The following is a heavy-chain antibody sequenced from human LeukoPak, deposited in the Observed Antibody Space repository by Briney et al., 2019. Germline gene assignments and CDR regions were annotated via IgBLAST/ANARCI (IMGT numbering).Heavy chain of an antibody. Sequence: GGSLRLSCAASGFTFSSYAMSWVRQAPGKGLEWVSAISGSGGSTYYADSVKGRFTISRDNSKNTLYLQMNSLRAEDTAVYFCAKGKEGPAVAGYFQHWGQGTLVTVSS. V-gene: IGHV3-23*01. J-gene: IGHJ1*01. CDR3: AKGKEGPAVAGYFQH. CDR1: GFTFSSYA. CDR2: ISGSGGST. D-gene: IGHD6-19*01.